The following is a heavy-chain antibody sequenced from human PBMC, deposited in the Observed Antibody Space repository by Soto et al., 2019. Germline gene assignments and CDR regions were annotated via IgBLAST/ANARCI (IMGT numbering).Heavy chain of an antibody. CDR1: GGSFSGYY. V-gene: IGHV4-34*01. CDR2: INHSGST. Sequence: QVQLQQWGAGLLKPSETLSLTCAVYGGSFSGYYWSWIRQPPGKGLEWIGEINHSGSTNYNPSLKSRVTISVDPSKNQFSLKLSSVTAADTAVYYCASLWNGYFDYWGQGTLVTVSS. D-gene: IGHD1-1*01. J-gene: IGHJ4*02. CDR3: ASLWNGYFDY.